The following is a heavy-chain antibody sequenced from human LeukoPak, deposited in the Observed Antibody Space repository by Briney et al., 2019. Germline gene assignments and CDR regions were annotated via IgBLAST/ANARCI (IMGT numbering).Heavy chain of an antibody. V-gene: IGHV4-38-2*02. J-gene: IGHJ4*02. CDR2: IFHSENT. Sequence: PSETLSLTCTVSGYSIRSGHYWGWIRQPPGKGLEWIGNIFHSENTYDNPSLKSRVTISLDTSKNHFSLKVSSVTAADTAVYYCAREYLEYGSGNDYFDYWGQGTLVTVSS. CDR3: AREYLEYGSGNDYFDY. D-gene: IGHD3-10*01. CDR1: GYSIRSGHY.